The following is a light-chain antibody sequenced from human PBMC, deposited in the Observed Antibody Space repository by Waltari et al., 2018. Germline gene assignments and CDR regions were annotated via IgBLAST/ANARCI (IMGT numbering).Light chain of an antibody. J-gene: IGKJ1*01. CDR2: AAS. V-gene: IGKV1-16*02. CDR3: QQYNRYPRT. Sequence: SASVGDRVTITCRASQGIRNDLAWFQQKPGEAPKSLIYAASSLQSGVPSKFSGSGSGTDFTLTISSLQPEDFATYYCQQYNRYPRTFGQGTKVEIK. CDR1: QGIRND.